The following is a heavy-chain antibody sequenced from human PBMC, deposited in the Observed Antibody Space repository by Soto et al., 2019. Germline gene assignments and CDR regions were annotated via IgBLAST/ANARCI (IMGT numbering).Heavy chain of an antibody. V-gene: IGHV3-30*18. J-gene: IGHJ4*02. D-gene: IGHD3-9*01. CDR1: GFTFSSYG. CDR2: ISYDGSNK. CDR3: AKDRGVRYFDWLLDY. Sequence: QVQLVESGGGVVQPGRSLRLSCAASGFTFSSYGMHWVRQAPGKGPEWVAVISYDGSNKYYADSVKGRFTISRDNSKNTLYLQMNSLRAEDTAVYYCAKDRGVRYFDWLLDYWGQGTLVTVSS.